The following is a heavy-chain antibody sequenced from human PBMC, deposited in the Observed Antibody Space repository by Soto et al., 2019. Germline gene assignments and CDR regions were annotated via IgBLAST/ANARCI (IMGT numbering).Heavy chain of an antibody. CDR2: INLRGGTT. CDR3: ARGTDDSDVPRWDH. Sequence: QVQLVQSGPEVRKPGASVRLSCATSGYNFNQYYIHWVRQAPGQGLEWMGIINLRGGTTEYAHKFRGIVTVTGDTSTRTAYMELSSLRSEATAGYFWARGTDDSDVPRWDHWGQGTLITVSS. CDR1: GYNFNQYY. D-gene: IGHD4-17*01. J-gene: IGHJ4*02. V-gene: IGHV1-46*02.